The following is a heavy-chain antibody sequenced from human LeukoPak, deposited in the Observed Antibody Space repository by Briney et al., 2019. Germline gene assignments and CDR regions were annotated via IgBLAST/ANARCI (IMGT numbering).Heavy chain of an antibody. CDR3: ARSRFGELAWFDP. Sequence: ASVKVSCKASGYTFTSYDINWVRQATGQGLEWMGWMNPNSGNTGYAQKFQGRVTMTRDTSISTAYMGLSSLRSEDTAVYYCARSRFGELAWFDPWGQGTLVTVSS. J-gene: IGHJ5*02. V-gene: IGHV1-8*01. CDR2: MNPNSGNT. D-gene: IGHD3-10*01. CDR1: GYTFTSYD.